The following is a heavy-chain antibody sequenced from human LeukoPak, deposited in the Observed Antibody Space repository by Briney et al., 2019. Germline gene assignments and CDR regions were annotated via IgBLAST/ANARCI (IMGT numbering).Heavy chain of an antibody. V-gene: IGHV3-21*01. Sequence: PGGSLRLSCAASGFTFSSYSMNWVRQAPGKGLEWVSSISSSSSYIYYADSVKGRFTIPRDNAKNSLYLQMNSLRAEDTAVYYCARDAGPWYYYYGMDVWGQGTTVTVSS. CDR3: ARDAGPWYYYYGMDV. J-gene: IGHJ6*02. CDR2: ISSSSSYI. CDR1: GFTFSSYS.